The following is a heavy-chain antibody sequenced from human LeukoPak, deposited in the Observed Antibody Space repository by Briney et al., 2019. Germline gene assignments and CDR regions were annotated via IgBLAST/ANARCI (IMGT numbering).Heavy chain of an antibody. CDR1: GYSFTDYW. D-gene: IGHD1-7*01. CDR2: IYPGDSDT. V-gene: IGHV5-51*01. CDR3: ARGAAGTIPDYYYFGMDV. J-gene: IGHJ6*02. Sequence: GESLKISFKGSGYSFTDYWIGWVRQMPGKGLGWVGIIYPGDSDTRYSPSFQGQVTISADKSINTAHLQWSSLKASDTAMYYCARGAAGTIPDYYYFGMDVWGQGTTVTVSS.